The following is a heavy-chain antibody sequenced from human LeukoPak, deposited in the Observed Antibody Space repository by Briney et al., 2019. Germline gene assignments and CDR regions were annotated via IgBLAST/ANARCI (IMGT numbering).Heavy chain of an antibody. CDR1: GGSISSGGYY. CDR3: AIIWFGYFRGP. J-gene: IGHJ4*02. CDR2: IYHSGST. Sequence: SETLSLTCTVSGGSISSGGYYWSWIRQPPGKGLEWIGYIYHSGSTNYNPSLKSRVTISVDKSKNQFSLKLSSVTAADTAVYYCAIIWFGYFRGPWGQGTLVTVSS. D-gene: IGHD3-10*01. V-gene: IGHV4-30-2*01.